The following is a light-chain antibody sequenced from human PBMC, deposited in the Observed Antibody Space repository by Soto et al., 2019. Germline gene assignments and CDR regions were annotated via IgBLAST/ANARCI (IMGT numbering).Light chain of an antibody. V-gene: IGKV3-20*01. Sequence: EKVMTQSPATLSVSPGERATLSCRASQSVSSNLAWYQQKPGQAPRLLIYGASSRATGIPVRFSGSGSGTDFTLTISRLEPEDFAIYYCQQYGSSLTFGGGTKVDIK. CDR2: GAS. CDR1: QSVSSN. J-gene: IGKJ4*01. CDR3: QQYGSSLT.